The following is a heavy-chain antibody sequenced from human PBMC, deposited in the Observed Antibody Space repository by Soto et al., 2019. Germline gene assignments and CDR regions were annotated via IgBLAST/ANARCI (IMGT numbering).Heavy chain of an antibody. CDR2: ISWNSGSI. J-gene: IGHJ4*02. Sequence: GGSLRLSCAASGFTFDDYAMHWVRQAPGKGLEWVSGISWNSGSIGYADSVKGRFTISRDNAKNSLYLQMNSLRAEDTALYYCAKDTGIDWNYDGGHFDYWGQGTLVTVSS. D-gene: IGHD1-7*01. CDR3: AKDTGIDWNYDGGHFDY. CDR1: GFTFDDYA. V-gene: IGHV3-9*01.